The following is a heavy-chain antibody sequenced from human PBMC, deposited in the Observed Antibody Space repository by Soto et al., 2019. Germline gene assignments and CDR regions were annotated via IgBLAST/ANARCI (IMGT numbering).Heavy chain of an antibody. CDR3: ARTRTLRYFDWLPDY. J-gene: IGHJ4*02. Sequence: SVKVSCKASGGTFSSYAISWVRQAPGQGLEWMGGIIPIFGTANYAQKFQGRVTITADESTSTAYMELSSLRSEDTAVYYCARTRTLRYFDWLPDYWGQGTLVTVSS. D-gene: IGHD3-9*01. CDR1: GGTFSSYA. V-gene: IGHV1-69*13. CDR2: IIPIFGTA.